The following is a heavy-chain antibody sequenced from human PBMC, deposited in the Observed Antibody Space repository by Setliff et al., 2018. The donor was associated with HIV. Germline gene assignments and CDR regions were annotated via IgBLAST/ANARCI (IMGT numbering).Heavy chain of an antibody. J-gene: IGHJ4*02. CDR2: VDPQDGQT. V-gene: IGHV1-69-2*01. CDR1: GYTFTDYY. D-gene: IGHD5-12*01. Sequence: ASVKVSCKASGYTFTDYYIHWVQQAPGKGLEWMGRVDPQDGQTTYSEKLLYAEKFQGRVTLTADTATDTAYMEVSSLRSEDTAVYYCAIDVSGGWLRPMPDFWGPGTLVTVSS. CDR3: AIDVSGGWLRPMPDF.